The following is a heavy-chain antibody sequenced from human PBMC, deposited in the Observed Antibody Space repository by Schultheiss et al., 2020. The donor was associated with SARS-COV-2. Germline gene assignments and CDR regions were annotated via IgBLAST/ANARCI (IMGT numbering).Heavy chain of an antibody. CDR3: ARDGTRYYFDY. V-gene: IGHV3-66*01. Sequence: GGSLRLSCAASGFTFSSYGMHWVRQAPGKGLEWVSVIYSGDRTYYADSVKGRFTISRDNSKNTLYLQMNSLRAEDTAVYYCARDGTRYYFDYWGQGTLVTVSS. D-gene: IGHD1-26*01. J-gene: IGHJ4*02. CDR2: IYSGDRT. CDR1: GFTFSSYG.